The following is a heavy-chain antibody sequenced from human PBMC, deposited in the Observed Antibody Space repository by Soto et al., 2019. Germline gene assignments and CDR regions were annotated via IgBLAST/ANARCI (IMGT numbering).Heavy chain of an antibody. Sequence: GGSLRLSCAASGFTFSRYSMNWVRQAPGKGLEWVSHISGSSSTIYYTDSVKGRFTVSRDNAENSLYLQMNSLRDEDTAVYFCAKTSLRVYYYGMDVWGQGTTVTVSS. CDR2: ISGSSSTI. CDR1: GFTFSRYS. J-gene: IGHJ6*02. V-gene: IGHV3-48*02. CDR3: AKTSLRVYYYGMDV.